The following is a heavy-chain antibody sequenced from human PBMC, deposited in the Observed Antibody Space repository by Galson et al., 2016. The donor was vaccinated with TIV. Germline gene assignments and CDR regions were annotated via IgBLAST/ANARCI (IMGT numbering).Heavy chain of an antibody. Sequence: SLRLSCAASGISVSINYLTWVRQAPGKGLEWVSLISAGGNTYYPDSVKGRFTISRDTSKNTLYLQMNSLRVEDTAIYYCARDRIVDATYYYYYYGMDVWGQGTAVTVSS. CDR1: GISVSINY. CDR2: ISAGGNT. J-gene: IGHJ6*02. CDR3: ARDRIVDATYYYYYYGMDV. D-gene: IGHD1-26*01. V-gene: IGHV3-53*05.